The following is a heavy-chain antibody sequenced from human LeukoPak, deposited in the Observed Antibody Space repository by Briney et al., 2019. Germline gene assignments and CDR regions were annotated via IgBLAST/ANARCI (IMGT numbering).Heavy chain of an antibody. CDR2: INRSGST. CDR3: ARGGFYCGDDCYVDY. J-gene: IGHJ4*02. CDR1: GWSLSYYY. Sequence: TSETLSLTCAVYGWSLSYYYWSWIRQSPEKGLEWIGEINRSGSTNYNPSLKSRVSISVDTSKNQFSLKLSSVTAADTAIYYCARGGFYCGDDCYVDYWGQGALVTVSS. V-gene: IGHV4-34*01. D-gene: IGHD2-21*02.